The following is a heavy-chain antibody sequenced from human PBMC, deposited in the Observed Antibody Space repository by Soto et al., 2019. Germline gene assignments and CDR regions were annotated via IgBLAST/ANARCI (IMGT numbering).Heavy chain of an antibody. V-gene: IGHV1-18*01. Sequence: AASVKVSCKASGYTFTSYGISWVRQAPGQGLEWMGWISAYNGNTNYAQKLQGRVTMTTDTSTSTAYMELRSLRSDDTAVYYCARAPEQLVSSSFDYWGQGTLVTVSS. D-gene: IGHD6-13*01. J-gene: IGHJ4*02. CDR3: ARAPEQLVSSSFDY. CDR2: ISAYNGNT. CDR1: GYTFTSYG.